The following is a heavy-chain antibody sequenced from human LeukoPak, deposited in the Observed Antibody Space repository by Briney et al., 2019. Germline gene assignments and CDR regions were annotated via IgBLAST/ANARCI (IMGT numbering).Heavy chain of an antibody. J-gene: IGHJ5*02. D-gene: IGHD6-6*01. CDR2: ISAYNGNT. CDR1: GYTFTSYG. V-gene: IGHV1-18*01. Sequence: ASVNVSCKASGYTFTSYGISWVRQAPGQGLEWVGWISAYNGNTNYAQKLQGRVTMTTDTSTSTAYMELRSLRSDDPAVYYCARDRTAYSRSPHNWFDPWGQGTLVTVSS. CDR3: ARDRTAYSRSPHNWFDP.